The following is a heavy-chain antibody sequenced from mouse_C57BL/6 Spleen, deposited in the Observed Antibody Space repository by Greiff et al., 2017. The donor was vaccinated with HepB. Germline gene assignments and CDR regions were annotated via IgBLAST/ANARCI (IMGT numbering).Heavy chain of an antibody. CDR1: GYAFSSSW. J-gene: IGHJ4*01. Sequence: VQLQQSGPELVKPGASVKISCKASGYAFSSSWMNWVKQRPGKGLEWIGRIYPGDGDNNYNGKVKVKATLTADKYSSTAYMQLSSLTSEDSAVYFCARSSSWGDYWGQGTSVTVSS. CDR2: IYPGDGDN. D-gene: IGHD3-1*01. CDR3: ARSSSWGDY. V-gene: IGHV1-82*01.